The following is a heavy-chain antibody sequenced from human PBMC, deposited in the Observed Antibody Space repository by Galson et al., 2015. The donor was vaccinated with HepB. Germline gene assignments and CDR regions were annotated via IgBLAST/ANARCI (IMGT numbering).Heavy chain of an antibody. J-gene: IGHJ4*02. CDR2: ISYDGSNK. V-gene: IGHV3-30*18. Sequence: SLRLSCAASGFTFSSYGMHWVRQAPGKGLEWVAVISYDGSNKYYADSVKGRFTISRDNSKNTLYLQMNSLRAEDTAVYYCAKDGSGNNYFDYWGQGTLVTVSS. CDR1: GFTFSSYG. CDR3: AKDGSGNNYFDY. D-gene: IGHD3-10*01.